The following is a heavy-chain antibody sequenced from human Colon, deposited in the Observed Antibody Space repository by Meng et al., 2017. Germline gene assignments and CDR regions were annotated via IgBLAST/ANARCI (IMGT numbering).Heavy chain of an antibody. CDR2: IYRGSDGRT. J-gene: IGHJ5*02. D-gene: IGHD1-26*01. CDR3: TNRPLSAVS. V-gene: IGHV3-23*04. CDR1: GFTFSNYD. Sequence: ELLGVVSGGGLVQVGGPLVVCCVACGFTFSNYDMRWVRPAPGKGVEWVPVIYRGSDGRTHYADSVRGRFTISRDNSKNTLYLQMNSLRADDTAIYYCTNRPLSAVSWGQGTLVTVSS.